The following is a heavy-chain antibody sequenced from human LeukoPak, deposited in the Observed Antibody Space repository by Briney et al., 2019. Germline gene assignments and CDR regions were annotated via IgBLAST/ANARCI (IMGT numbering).Heavy chain of an antibody. CDR3: AKGDWGDY. V-gene: IGHV3-23*01. D-gene: IGHD7-27*01. CDR1: GFTFRIYA. J-gene: IGHJ4*02. CDR2: ISDSGDST. Sequence: GGSLRLSCAASGFTFRIYAMNWARQAPGKGLEWVSGISDSGDSTYYADSVKGRFTISKDNSNNTLNLQMNSLRADDTAVYYCAKGDWGDYWGQGTLVTVSS.